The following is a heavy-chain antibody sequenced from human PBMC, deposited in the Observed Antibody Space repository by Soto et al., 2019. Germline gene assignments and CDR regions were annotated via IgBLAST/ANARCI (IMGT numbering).Heavy chain of an antibody. CDR3: VRENYYGSGPRAESYYMDV. Sequence: QVQLQESGPGLVKPSETLSLMCTVSGGSISTYYWNWIRQPPGKGLEWIGYIFNKEITNYNPSLKSRVTIAVAASKSQFSLKLNSVTAADTAVYYCVRENYYGSGPRAESYYMDVWGKGTTVIVSS. D-gene: IGHD3-10*01. CDR1: GGSISTYY. V-gene: IGHV4-59*01. CDR2: IFNKEIT. J-gene: IGHJ6*03.